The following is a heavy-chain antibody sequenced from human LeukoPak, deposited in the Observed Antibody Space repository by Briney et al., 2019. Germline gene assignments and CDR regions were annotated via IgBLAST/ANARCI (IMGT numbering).Heavy chain of an antibody. J-gene: IGHJ4*02. CDR1: GFTVSSNY. V-gene: IGHV3-53*01. CDR3: AKWGAYYYGSGSYSELDY. Sequence: PGGSLRLSCAASGFTVSSNYMSWVRQAPGKGLEWVSVIYTGGSTYYADSVKGRFTISRDNSKNTLYLQMNSLRAEDTAVYYCAKWGAYYYGSGSYSELDYWGQGTLVTVSS. D-gene: IGHD3-10*01. CDR2: IYTGGST.